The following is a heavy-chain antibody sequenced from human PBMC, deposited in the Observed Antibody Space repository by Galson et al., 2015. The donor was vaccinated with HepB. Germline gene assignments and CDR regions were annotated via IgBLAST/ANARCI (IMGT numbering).Heavy chain of an antibody. Sequence: TLSLTCTVSGGSISSGGYSWSWIRQPAGKALEWIGRIYTSGTISYNPSLRSRVTMSVDTSKNQFSLKLTSVTAADTAVYYCARDNYDSSAYYAFDYWGQGTLVTVSS. CDR2: IYTSGTI. D-gene: IGHD3-22*01. J-gene: IGHJ4*02. CDR3: ARDNYDSSAYYAFDY. V-gene: IGHV4-61*02. CDR1: GGSISSGGYS.